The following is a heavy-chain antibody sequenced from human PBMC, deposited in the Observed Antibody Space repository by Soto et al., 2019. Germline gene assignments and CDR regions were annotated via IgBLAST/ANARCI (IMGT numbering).Heavy chain of an antibody. J-gene: IGHJ5*01. CDR2: IYWDDDQ. CDR3: AHKRDVSRGFKS. CDR1: GFSFSINGVA. Sequence: SGPTLVNPTQTLTLTCTFSGFSFSINGVAVGWIRQPPGQALEWLALIYWDDDQRYNPSPKNRLTITKDTSRNQVVLTMTNMDPVDTATYYCAHKRDVSRGFKSWGQGTLVTVSS. V-gene: IGHV2-5*02.